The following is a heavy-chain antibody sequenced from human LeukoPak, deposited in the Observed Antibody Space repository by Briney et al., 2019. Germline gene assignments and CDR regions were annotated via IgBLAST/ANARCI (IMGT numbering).Heavy chain of an antibody. CDR1: VFTFSDYY. D-gene: IGHD3-10*01. J-gene: IGHJ4*02. Sequence: GGSLRLSCAASVFTFSDYYMSWIRQAPGKGLEWVSYISSSGSTIYYADSVKGRFTISRDNAKNSLYLQMNSLRAEDTALYYCAKASGPPMVRGVDYWGQGTLVTVSS. V-gene: IGHV3-11*01. CDR3: AKASGPPMVRGVDY. CDR2: ISSSGSTI.